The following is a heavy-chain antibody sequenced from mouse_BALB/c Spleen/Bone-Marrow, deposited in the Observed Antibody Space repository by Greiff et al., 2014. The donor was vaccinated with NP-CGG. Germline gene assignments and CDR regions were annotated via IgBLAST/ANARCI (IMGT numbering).Heavy chain of an antibody. Sequence: VKLVESGPGLVAPSQSLSISCTVSGFSLTSYGVHWVRQPPGKGLEWLGVIWADGSTNYSSALMSRLSISKDNSKSQVFLKMNSLQTDDTAMYYCARITTATGAMDYWGQGTSVTVSS. V-gene: IGHV2-9*02. CDR2: IWADGST. CDR1: GFSLTSYG. D-gene: IGHD1-2*01. CDR3: ARITTATGAMDY. J-gene: IGHJ4*01.